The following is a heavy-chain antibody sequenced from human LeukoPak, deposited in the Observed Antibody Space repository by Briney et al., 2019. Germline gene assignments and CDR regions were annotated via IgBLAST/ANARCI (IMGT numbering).Heavy chain of an antibody. D-gene: IGHD3-10*01. V-gene: IGHV1-8*01. Sequence: ASVKVSCKASGYTFTSYDINWVRQATGQGLEWMGWMNPNSGNTGYAQKLQGRVTMTTDTSTSTAYMELRSLRSDDTAVYYCASARMVRGVNHAFDIWGQGTMVTVSS. CDR1: GYTFTSYD. J-gene: IGHJ3*02. CDR2: MNPNSGNT. CDR3: ASARMVRGVNHAFDI.